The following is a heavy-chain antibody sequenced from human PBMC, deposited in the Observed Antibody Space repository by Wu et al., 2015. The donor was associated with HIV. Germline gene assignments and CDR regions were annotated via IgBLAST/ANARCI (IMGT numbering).Heavy chain of an antibody. CDR1: GGTFSSYA. CDR3: AWGSSWLEDAFDI. V-gene: IGHV1-69*05. J-gene: IGHJ3*02. Sequence: QLVQSGAEVKKPGSSVKVSCKASGGTFSSYAISWVRQAPGQGLEWMGGIIPIFGTANYAQKFQGRVTITTDESTSTAYMELSSLRSEDTAVYYCAWGSSWLEDAFDIWGQGDKWSPSLQ. CDR2: IIPIFGTA. D-gene: IGHD6-13*01.